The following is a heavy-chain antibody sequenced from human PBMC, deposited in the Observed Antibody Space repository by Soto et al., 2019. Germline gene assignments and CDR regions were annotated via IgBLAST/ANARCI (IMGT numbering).Heavy chain of an antibody. CDR2: IYYSGST. Sequence: SETLSITCTVSGGSISSYYWSWIRQPPGKGLEWIGYIYYSGSTNYNPSLKSRVTISVDTSKNQFSLKLSSVTAADTAVYYCARDKAAAGIIAYWGQGTLGTV. CDR1: GGSISSYY. CDR3: ARDKAAAGIIAY. J-gene: IGHJ4*02. D-gene: IGHD6-13*01. V-gene: IGHV4-59*01.